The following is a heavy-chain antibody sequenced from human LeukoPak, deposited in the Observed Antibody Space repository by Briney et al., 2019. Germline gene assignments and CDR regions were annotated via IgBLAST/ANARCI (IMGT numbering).Heavy chain of an antibody. J-gene: IGHJ6*03. CDR1: GGTFSSYA. CDR2: IIPIFGTA. CDR3: AREVVDTARGDYMDV. D-gene: IGHD5-18*01. Sequence: GASVTVSCKASGGTFSSYAISWVRQAPGQGLEWMGGIIPIFGTANYAQRFQGRVTITADESTSTAYMELSSLRSEDTAVYYCAREVVDTARGDYMDVWGKGTTVTISS. V-gene: IGHV1-69*13.